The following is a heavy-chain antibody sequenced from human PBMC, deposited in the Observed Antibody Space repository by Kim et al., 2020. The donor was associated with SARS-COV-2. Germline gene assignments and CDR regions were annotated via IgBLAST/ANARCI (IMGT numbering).Heavy chain of an antibody. J-gene: IGHJ5*02. CDR3: ARDSSSWYNWFDP. D-gene: IGHD6-13*01. Sequence: AQNLQGRVTMPTDTSTSTADMELRSVRSEDTAVYYCARDSSSWYNWFDPWGRGTLVTVSS. V-gene: IGHV1-18*01.